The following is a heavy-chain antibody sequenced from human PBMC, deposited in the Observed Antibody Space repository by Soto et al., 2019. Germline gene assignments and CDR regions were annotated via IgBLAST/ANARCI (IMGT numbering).Heavy chain of an antibody. CDR3: ASQIQLWLPWAN. CDR1: GGSISSYY. Sequence: SETLSLTCTVSGGSISSYYWSWIRQPPGKGLEWIGYIYYSGSTNYNPSLKSRVTISVDTSKNQFSLKLSSVTAADTAVYYCASQIQLWLPWANWGQGTLVTVSS. J-gene: IGHJ4*02. CDR2: IYYSGST. D-gene: IGHD5-18*01. V-gene: IGHV4-59*01.